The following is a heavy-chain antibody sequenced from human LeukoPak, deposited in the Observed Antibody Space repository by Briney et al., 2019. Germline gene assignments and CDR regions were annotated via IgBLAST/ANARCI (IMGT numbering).Heavy chain of an antibody. D-gene: IGHD5-18*01. J-gene: IGHJ5*02. CDR1: GGTFSSYA. V-gene: IGHV1-69*01. CDR2: IIPIFGTA. Sequence: SVKVSCKASGGTFSSYAISWVRQAPGQGLEWMGGIIPIFGTANYAQKFQGRVTITADESTSTAYMELSSLRSEDTAVYYCARYGGYSYGSGWFDPWGQGTLVTVSS. CDR3: ARYGGYSYGSGWFDP.